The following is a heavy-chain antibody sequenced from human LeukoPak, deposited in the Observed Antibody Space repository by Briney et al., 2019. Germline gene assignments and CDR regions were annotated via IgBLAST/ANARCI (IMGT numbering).Heavy chain of an antibody. CDR1: SYTFTRYG. V-gene: IGHV1-18*01. J-gene: IGHJ4*02. CDR3: ARSGRGTYYYFDL. D-gene: IGHD1-26*01. Sequence: DSVKVSCKASSYTFTRYGISWVRQAPGQGLEWMGWISGSNGNTNYAQKFQGRVSMTADTSTSTAYMELRSLRSDDTAVYYCARSGRGTYYYFDLWGQGTLVTVSS. CDR2: ISGSNGNT.